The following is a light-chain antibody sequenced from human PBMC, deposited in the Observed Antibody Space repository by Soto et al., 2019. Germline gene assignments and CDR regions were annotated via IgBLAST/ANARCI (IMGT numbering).Light chain of an antibody. V-gene: IGKV3-15*01. J-gene: IGKJ4*01. Sequence: EIVMTQSPATLSVSPGGRATLSCRASQSVSSNLAWYQQKPGQAPRLLIYGASTRATGFPARFSGSGSGTEFTLTISSLQAEDFAVYYWQQYKNWPLTVGGGPRVEIK. CDR1: QSVSSN. CDR3: QQYKNWPLT. CDR2: GAS.